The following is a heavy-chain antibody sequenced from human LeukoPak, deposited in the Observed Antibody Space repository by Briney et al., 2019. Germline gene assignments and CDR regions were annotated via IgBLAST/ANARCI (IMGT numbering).Heavy chain of an antibody. V-gene: IGHV3-64*02. CDR2: IGAAGAHT. D-gene: IGHD1-14*01. CDR1: GFRFCYHD. Sequence: QTGGSLRLTWAASGFRFCYHDMHWVRQAPGKGLEFVSSIGAAGAHTFYADSVKGRFTISRDDFQSTMYLQMDGLRPEDSAVYYCARELGGTKTGGFDIWGQGTVVTVSS. CDR3: ARELGGTKTGGFDI. J-gene: IGHJ3*02.